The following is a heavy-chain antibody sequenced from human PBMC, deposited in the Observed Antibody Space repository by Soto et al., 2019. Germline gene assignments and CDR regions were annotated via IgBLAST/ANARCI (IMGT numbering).Heavy chain of an antibody. CDR3: ARASRSWYVNYLDY. V-gene: IGHV3-53*01. CDR2: IYSGGST. D-gene: IGHD6-13*01. CDR1: GFTVSSNC. Sequence: AGGSLRLSCAASGFTVSSNCMSWVRQAPGKGLEWVSVIYSGGSTYYADSMKSRFTISRDNSKNTLYLQMNSLRAEDTAVYYCARASRSWYVNYLDYWGQGALVTVSS. J-gene: IGHJ4*02.